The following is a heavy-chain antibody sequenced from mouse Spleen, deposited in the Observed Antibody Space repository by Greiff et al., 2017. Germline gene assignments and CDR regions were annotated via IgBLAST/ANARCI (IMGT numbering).Heavy chain of an antibody. Sequence: QVHVKQSGAELAKPGASVKLSCKASGYTFTSYWMHWVKQRPGQGLEWIGYINPSSGYTKYNQKFKDKATLTADKSSSTAYMQLSSLTYEVSAVYYCARSPYDYDQGYFDYWGQGTTLTVSS. D-gene: IGHD2-4*01. CDR3: ARSPYDYDQGYFDY. V-gene: IGHV1-7*01. CDR2: INPSSGYT. CDR1: GYTFTSYW. J-gene: IGHJ2*01.